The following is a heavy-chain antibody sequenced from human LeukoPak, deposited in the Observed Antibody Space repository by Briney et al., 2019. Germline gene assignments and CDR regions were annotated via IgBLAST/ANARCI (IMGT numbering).Heavy chain of an antibody. D-gene: IGHD3-22*01. Sequence: GGSLRLSCEVSGLIVSSNYMSWVRQAPGKGLEWVSVIYSGGNTYYADSVKGRFTISRDNSKNTLYLQMNSLRAEDTAVYYCAARGPSSGYYYWGQGTLVTVSS. V-gene: IGHV3-53*01. CDR2: IYSGGNT. J-gene: IGHJ4*02. CDR1: GLIVSSNY. CDR3: AARGPSSGYYY.